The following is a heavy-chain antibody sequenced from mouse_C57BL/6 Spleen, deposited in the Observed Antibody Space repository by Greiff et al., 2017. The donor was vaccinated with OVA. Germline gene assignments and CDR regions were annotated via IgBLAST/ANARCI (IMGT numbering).Heavy chain of an antibody. CDR2: INPSTGGT. V-gene: IGHV1-42*01. D-gene: IGHD3-3*01. CDR3: ARSPLGAMDY. CDR1: GYSFTGYY. J-gene: IGHJ4*01. Sequence: EVKLQESGPELVEPGASVKISCKASGYSFTGYYMNWVKQSPEKSLEWIGEINPSTGGTTYNQKFKAKATLTVDKSSSTAYMQVKSLTSEDSAVYNCARSPLGAMDYWGQGTSVTVSS.